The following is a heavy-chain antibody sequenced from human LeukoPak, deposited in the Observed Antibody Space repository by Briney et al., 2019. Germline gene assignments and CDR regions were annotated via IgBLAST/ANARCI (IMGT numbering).Heavy chain of an antibody. D-gene: IGHD6-19*01. CDR1: GFTFSSYE. V-gene: IGHV3-48*03. CDR3: AKRSGYTTGWFFDF. CDR2: ISSSGSTI. Sequence: PGGSLRLSCAASGFTFSSYEMNWVRQAPGKGLEWVSYISSSGSTIYYAESVKGRFTISRDNSKNTLFLQMNSLRAEDTAVFYCAKRSGYTTGWFFDFWGQGTLVTVSS. J-gene: IGHJ4*02.